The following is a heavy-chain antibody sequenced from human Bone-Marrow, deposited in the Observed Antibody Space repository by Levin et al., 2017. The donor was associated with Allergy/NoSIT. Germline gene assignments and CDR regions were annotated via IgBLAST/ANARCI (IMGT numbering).Heavy chain of an antibody. V-gene: IGHV3-7*01. J-gene: IGHJ6*02. D-gene: IGHD3-3*01. CDR2: IKQDGSEK. CDR1: GFTFSSYW. Sequence: PGGSLRLSCAASGFTFSSYWMSWVRQAPGKGLEWVANIKQDGSEKYYVDSVKGRFTISRDNAKNSLYLQMNSLRAEDTAVYYCARVRIFGVVMYYYYGMDVWGQGTTVTVSS. CDR3: ARVRIFGVVMYYYYGMDV.